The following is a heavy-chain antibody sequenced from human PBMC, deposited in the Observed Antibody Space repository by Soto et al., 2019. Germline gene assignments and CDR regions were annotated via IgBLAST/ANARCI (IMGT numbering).Heavy chain of an antibody. CDR2: LYADGET. V-gene: IGHV3-66*01. Sequence: EVHLVESGGGLVQPGGSLRLSCAASGFTLSTKQMAWFRQAPGMGLEWVSVLYADGETYYADSVKGRFTISRDNSKNTLYLQMNSLRAEDTAVYYCARDSSWQFDYWGQGTLVTVSS. D-gene: IGHD6-13*01. J-gene: IGHJ4*02. CDR3: ARDSSWQFDY. CDR1: GFTLSTKQ.